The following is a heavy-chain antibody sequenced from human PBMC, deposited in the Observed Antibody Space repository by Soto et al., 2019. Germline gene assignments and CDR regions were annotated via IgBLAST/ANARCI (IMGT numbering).Heavy chain of an antibody. CDR3: ARMGSGSGSYGRGNWFDP. D-gene: IGHD1-26*01. CDR2: IYYSGST. V-gene: IGHV4-59*01. CDR1: GGSISSYY. J-gene: IGHJ5*02. Sequence: SETLSLTCTVSGGSISSYYWSWIRQPPGKGLEWIGYIYYSGSTNYNPSLKSRVTISVDTSKNQFSLKLSSVTAADTAVYYCARMGSGSGSYGRGNWFDPWGQGTLVTVSS.